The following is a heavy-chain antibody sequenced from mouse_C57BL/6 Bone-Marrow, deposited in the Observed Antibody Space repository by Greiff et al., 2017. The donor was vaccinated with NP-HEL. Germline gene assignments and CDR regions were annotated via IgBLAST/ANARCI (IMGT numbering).Heavy chain of an antibody. CDR1: GYTFTSYG. V-gene: IGHV1-81*01. D-gene: IGHD1-1*01. CDR3: ARWGYYGTRYFDY. J-gene: IGHJ2*01. Sequence: VQLQESGAELARPGASVKLSCKASGYTFTSYGISWVKQRTGQGLEWIGEIYPRSGNTYYNEKFKGKATLTAYKSSSTAYMELRSLTSEDSAVYFCARWGYYGTRYFDYWGQGTTLTVSS. CDR2: IYPRSGNT.